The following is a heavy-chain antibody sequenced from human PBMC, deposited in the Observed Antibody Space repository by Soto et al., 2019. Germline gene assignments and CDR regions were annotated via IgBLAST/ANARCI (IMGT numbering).Heavy chain of an antibody. CDR3: ARWVGGNYFHY. D-gene: IGHD1-1*01. CDR1: GYTFTSYA. Sequence: QVQRVQSGAEVKKPGASVKVSCKASGYTFTSYAMHWVRQAPGQRLEWMGWINAGNGNTKYSQKFQGRVIITRDTSASTAYMELSSLRSEDTAVYYCARWVGGNYFHYWGQGTLVTVSS. J-gene: IGHJ4*02. V-gene: IGHV1-3*01. CDR2: INAGNGNT.